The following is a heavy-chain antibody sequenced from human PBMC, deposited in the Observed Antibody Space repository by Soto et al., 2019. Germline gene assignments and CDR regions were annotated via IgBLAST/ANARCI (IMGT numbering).Heavy chain of an antibody. CDR1: GFTFSSYA. CDR3: AKEEGSGYYRIYYFDY. Sequence: EVQLLESGGGLVQPGGSLRLSCAASGFTFSSYAMSWVRQAPGKGLEWVSAISGSGGSTYYADSVKGRFTISRDNSKNTLCLQMNSLRAEDTAVYYCAKEEGSGYYRIYYFDYWGQGTLVTVSS. J-gene: IGHJ4*02. D-gene: IGHD3-22*01. V-gene: IGHV3-23*01. CDR2: ISGSGGST.